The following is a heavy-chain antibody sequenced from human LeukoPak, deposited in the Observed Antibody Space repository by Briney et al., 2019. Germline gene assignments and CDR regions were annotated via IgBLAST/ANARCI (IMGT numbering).Heavy chain of an antibody. J-gene: IGHJ5*02. CDR2: ISESGTST. D-gene: IGHD6-19*01. CDR3: AKRGRSGWSGNWFDP. CDR1: GFTFYNYA. Sequence: GGSLRLSCAASGFTFYNYAMAWVRQAPGKGLEWVSTISESGTSTYYADSVKGRFTISRDNSKNTLFLQMNGLRAEDTAVYYCAKRGRSGWSGNWFDPRGQGTLVTVSS. V-gene: IGHV3-23*01.